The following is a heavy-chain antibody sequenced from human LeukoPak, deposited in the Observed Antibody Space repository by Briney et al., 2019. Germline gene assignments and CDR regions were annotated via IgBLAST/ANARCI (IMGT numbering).Heavy chain of an antibody. J-gene: IGHJ4*02. Sequence: PGESLKISCKGSGYSFATYWIAWVRQMPGKGLEWMGIIYPDESNIRYRPSFQGQVTISADKSISTAYLQWSSLRASDTAIYYCARPPSRGYSSSFEYWGQGTLVTVSS. CDR3: ARPPSRGYSSSFEY. CDR1: GYSFATYW. D-gene: IGHD2-2*03. V-gene: IGHV5-51*01. CDR2: IYPDESNI.